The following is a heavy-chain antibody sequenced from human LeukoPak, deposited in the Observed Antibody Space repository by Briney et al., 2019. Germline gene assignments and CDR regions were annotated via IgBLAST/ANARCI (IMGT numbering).Heavy chain of an antibody. CDR1: GGSISSGSYY. D-gene: IGHD3-22*01. J-gene: IGHJ3*02. CDR3: ARVRGYDSSGYGAFDI. V-gene: IGHV4-61*02. CDR2: IYTSGST. Sequence: SETLSLTCTVSGGSISSGSYYWSWIRQPAGKGLEWIGRIYTSGSTNYNPSLKSRVTISVDTSKNQFSLKLSSVTAADTAVYYCARVRGYDSSGYGAFDIWGQGTMVTVSS.